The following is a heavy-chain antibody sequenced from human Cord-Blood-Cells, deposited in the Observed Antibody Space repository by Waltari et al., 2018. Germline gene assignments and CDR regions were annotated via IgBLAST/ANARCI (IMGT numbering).Heavy chain of an antibody. CDR1: GGSISSSSYY. V-gene: IGHV4-39*01. CDR2: IYYSGSP. Sequence: QLQLQESGPGLVKPSETLSLTCTVSGGSISSSSYYWGWIRQPPGKGLEWIGRIYYSGSPHYTPSLKSRVTISVDTSKNQFSLKLSSVTAADTAVYYCASPGADYHDSSGYLYYFDYWGQGTLVTVSS. D-gene: IGHD3-22*01. CDR3: ASPGADYHDSSGYLYYFDY. J-gene: IGHJ4*02.